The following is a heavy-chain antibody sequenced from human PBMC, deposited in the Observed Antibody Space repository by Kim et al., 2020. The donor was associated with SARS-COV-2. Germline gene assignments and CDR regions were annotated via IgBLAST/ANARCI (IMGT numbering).Heavy chain of an antibody. D-gene: IGHD4-4*01. Sequence: SETLSLTCTVSGGSISSYYWSWIRQPAGKGLEWIGRIYTSGSTNYNPSLKSRVTMSVDTSKNQFSLKLSSVTAADTAVYYCARAATTVTSPYYFDYWGQGTLVTVSS. J-gene: IGHJ4*02. CDR1: GGSISSYY. CDR2: IYTSGST. V-gene: IGHV4-4*07. CDR3: ARAATTVTSPYYFDY.